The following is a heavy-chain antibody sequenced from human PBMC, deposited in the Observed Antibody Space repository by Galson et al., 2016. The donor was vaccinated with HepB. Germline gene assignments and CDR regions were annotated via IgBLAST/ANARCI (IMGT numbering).Heavy chain of an antibody. D-gene: IGHD6-19*01. Sequence: SETLSLTCTVSGGSISSSNHYWGWLRQPPGKGLEWIGNIYYSGRADYNPSLKSRVTVSVDTSKNQFSLKLTSVTAADTAIYYCATIRDGSIGGWADGGVDYWGQGTLVTVSS. J-gene: IGHJ4*02. V-gene: IGHV4-39*01. CDR2: IYYSGRA. CDR1: GGSISSSNHY. CDR3: ATIRDGSIGGWADGGVDY.